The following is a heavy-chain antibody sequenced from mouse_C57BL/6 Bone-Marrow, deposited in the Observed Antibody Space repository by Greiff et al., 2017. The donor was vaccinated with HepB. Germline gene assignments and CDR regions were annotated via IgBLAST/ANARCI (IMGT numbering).Heavy chain of an antibody. CDR2: IDPSDSYT. J-gene: IGHJ4*01. CDR3: AGNYENAMDY. V-gene: IGHV1-59*01. D-gene: IGHD2-1*01. Sequence: QVQLQQPGAELVRPGTSVKLSCKASGYTFTSYWMHWVKQRPGQGLEWIGVIDPSDSYTNYNQKFKGKATLTVDTSSSTAYMQLSSLTSEDSAVYYCAGNYENAMDYWGQGTSVTVSS. CDR1: GYTFTSYW.